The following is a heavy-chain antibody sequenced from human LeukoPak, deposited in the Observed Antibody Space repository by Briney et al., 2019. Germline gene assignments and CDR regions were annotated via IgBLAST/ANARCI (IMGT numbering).Heavy chain of an antibody. J-gene: IGHJ4*02. V-gene: IGHV3-48*01. D-gene: IGHD3-16*01. CDR3: ARDQGGAVSY. CDR2: ISSLSGTI. CDR1: GLTISSYS. Sequence: GGSLRLSCAASGLTISSYSMNWVRQAPGKGLQWVSYISSLSGTIYYADSVKGRFTISRDNAKNSLFLQMNSLRAEDTAIYYCARDQGGAVSYWGQGTLVTVSS.